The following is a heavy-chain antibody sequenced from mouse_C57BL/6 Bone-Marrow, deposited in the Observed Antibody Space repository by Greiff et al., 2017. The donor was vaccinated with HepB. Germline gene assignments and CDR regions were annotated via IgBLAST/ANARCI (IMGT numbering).Heavy chain of an antibody. D-gene: IGHD2-2*01. CDR2: INPNNGGT. J-gene: IGHJ2*01. Sequence: EVQLQQSGPELVKPGASVKISCKASGYTFTDYYMNWVKQSHGKSLEWIGDINPNNGGTSYNQKFKGKATLTVDKSSSTAYMELRSLTSEDSAVYYCARWGGYGDFDYWGQGTTLTVSS. V-gene: IGHV1-26*01. CDR3: ARWGGYGDFDY. CDR1: GYTFTDYY.